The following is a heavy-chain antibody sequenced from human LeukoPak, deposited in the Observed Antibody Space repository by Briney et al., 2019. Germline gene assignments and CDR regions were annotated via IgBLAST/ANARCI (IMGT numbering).Heavy chain of an antibody. D-gene: IGHD2-21*01. Sequence: GGSLRLSCAASGFSVSNNYMNWVRQAPGKGLEWVSGISGNGGSTYYADSVKGRFTISRDNSKNTLYLQMNSLRAEDTAVYYCAKDQFVVVIATYFDYWGQGALVTVSS. CDR3: AKDQFVVVIATYFDY. CDR1: GFSVSNNY. J-gene: IGHJ4*02. V-gene: IGHV3-23*01. CDR2: ISGNGGST.